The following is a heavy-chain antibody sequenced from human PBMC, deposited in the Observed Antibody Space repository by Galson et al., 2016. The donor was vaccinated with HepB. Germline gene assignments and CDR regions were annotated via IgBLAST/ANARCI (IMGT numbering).Heavy chain of an antibody. CDR2: IDPSDSYT. J-gene: IGHJ2*01. D-gene: IGHD3-3*02. V-gene: IGHV5-10-1*01. Sequence: QSGAEVKKPGESLRISCTASGYTFTNFWISWVRQMPGKGLEWMARIDPSDSYTVYSPSFQGRVSISVDKSINTASLQWNSLKASDTAIYYCARGGVTSRHSFLFWYFDLWGRGTQVTVAA. CDR1: GYTFTNFW. CDR3: ARGGVTSRHSFLFWYFDL.